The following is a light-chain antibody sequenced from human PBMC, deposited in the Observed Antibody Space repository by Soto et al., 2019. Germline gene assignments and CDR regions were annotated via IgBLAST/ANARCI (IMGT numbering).Light chain of an antibody. CDR3: QQYGSSPPWK. CDR1: QTVSSN. V-gene: IGKV3-15*01. CDR2: GAS. Sequence: EIVITHSPSTLSVFPVERATLSFMASQTVSSNLAWYQQKPGQAPRLLIYGASTRAIDIPARFSGSGSETDFTLTISRLEPEDFAVYYRQQYGSSPPWKFGQGTKVDIK. J-gene: IGKJ1*01.